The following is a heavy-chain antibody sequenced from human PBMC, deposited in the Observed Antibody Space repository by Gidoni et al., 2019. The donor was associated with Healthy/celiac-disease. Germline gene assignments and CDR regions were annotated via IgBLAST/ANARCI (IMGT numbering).Heavy chain of an antibody. D-gene: IGHD3-10*01. CDR1: GFTSSSYE. J-gene: IGHJ4*02. CDR2: IGSSGSTI. V-gene: IGHV3-48*03. CDR3: AGGGVRKVRGPLDY. Sequence: EVQLVESGGGVVQPGGPLRLSCAASGFTSSSYEMNWVRQVPGKGLEWVSYIGSSGSTIYYADSVEGRFTISRDNAKNSLYLRMNSLRAEGTAVYYCAGGGVRKVRGPLDYWGQGTLVTVSS.